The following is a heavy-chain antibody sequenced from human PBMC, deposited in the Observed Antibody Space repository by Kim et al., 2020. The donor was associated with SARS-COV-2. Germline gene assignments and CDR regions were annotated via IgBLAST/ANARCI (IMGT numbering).Heavy chain of an antibody. V-gene: IGHV3-30*18. CDR1: GFTFSSYG. CDR2: ISYDGGNK. CDR3: AKGYSSSWYYDAVDI. Sequence: GGSLRLSCEASGFTFSSYGMHWVRQAPGKGLEWVAVISYDGGNKYYGDSVRGRLTISRDNFKNMVYLQMNSLRAEDTALYYCAKGYSSSWYYDAVDIWG. D-gene: IGHD6-13*01. J-gene: IGHJ3*02.